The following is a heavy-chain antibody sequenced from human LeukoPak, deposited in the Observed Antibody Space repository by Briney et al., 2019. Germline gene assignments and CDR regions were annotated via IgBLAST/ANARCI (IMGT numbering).Heavy chain of an antibody. CDR3: ARSDGSGSYPVDY. Sequence: PGGSLRLSCAASGFTFSSYGMHWVRQAPGKGLEWVAVIWYDGSNKYYADSVKGRFTISRDNSKNTLYLQMNSLRAEDTAVYYCARSDGSGSYPVDYWGQGTLVTVSS. CDR2: IWYDGSNK. J-gene: IGHJ4*02. CDR1: GFTFSSYG. V-gene: IGHV3-33*01. D-gene: IGHD3-10*01.